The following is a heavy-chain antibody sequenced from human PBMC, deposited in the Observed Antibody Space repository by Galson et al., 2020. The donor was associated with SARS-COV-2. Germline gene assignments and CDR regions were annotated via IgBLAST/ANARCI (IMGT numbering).Heavy chain of an antibody. CDR3: ARGDCSGGSCYLDY. CDR2: ISSSSSYI. CDR1: GFTFSSYS. D-gene: IGHD2-15*01. V-gene: IGHV3-21*01. J-gene: IGHJ4*02. Sequence: GGSLRLSCAASGFTFSSYSMNWVRQAPGKGLEWVSSISSSSSYIYYADSVKGRFTISRDNAKNSLYLQMNSLRAEDTAVYYCARGDCSGGSCYLDYWGQGTLVTVS.